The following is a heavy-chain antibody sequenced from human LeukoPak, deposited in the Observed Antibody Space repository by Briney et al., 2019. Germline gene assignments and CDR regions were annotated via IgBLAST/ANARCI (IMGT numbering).Heavy chain of an antibody. V-gene: IGHV4-39*01. CDR2: IYYSGST. Sequence: PSETLSLTCTVSGGSISSSSYYWGWIRQPPGKGLEWIGSIYYSGSTYYNPSLKSRVTISVDTSKNQFSLKLSSVTAADTAVYYCARHPGLSGSYLYWGQGTLVTVSS. CDR1: GGSISSSSYY. D-gene: IGHD1-26*01. J-gene: IGHJ4*02. CDR3: ARHPGLSGSYLY.